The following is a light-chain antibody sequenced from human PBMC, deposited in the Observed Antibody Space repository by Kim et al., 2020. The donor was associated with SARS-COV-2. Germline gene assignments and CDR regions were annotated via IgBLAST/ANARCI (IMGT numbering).Light chain of an antibody. Sequence: DIQMTQSPSSLSASVGDRVTITCRASQDISNYLNWYQQIPGKAPKLLIYDTSNLEAGVPSRFSGSGSGTHYTLTISSLQPEDIATYYCQQYDSLPSITFGQGTRLEIK. CDR3: QQYDSLPSIT. V-gene: IGKV1-33*01. CDR1: QDISNY. J-gene: IGKJ5*01. CDR2: DTS.